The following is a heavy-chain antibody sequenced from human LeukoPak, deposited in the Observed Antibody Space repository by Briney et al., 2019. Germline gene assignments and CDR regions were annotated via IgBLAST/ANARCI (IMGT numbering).Heavy chain of an antibody. Sequence: SQTLSLTCAISGDIVSNNSAAWNWIRQSPSRGLEWLGRTYYRSQWYNHYAVSVKSRITINSDTSKNQFSLHLNSVTPEDTAVYYCAREKQGYNYDVFDYWGQGTLVTVPS. D-gene: IGHD5-18*01. V-gene: IGHV6-1*01. J-gene: IGHJ4*02. CDR2: TYYRSQWYN. CDR1: GDIVSNNSAA. CDR3: AREKQGYNYDVFDY.